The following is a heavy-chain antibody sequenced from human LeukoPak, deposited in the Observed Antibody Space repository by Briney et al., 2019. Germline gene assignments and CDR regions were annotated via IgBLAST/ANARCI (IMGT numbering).Heavy chain of an antibody. J-gene: IGHJ6*03. V-gene: IGHV3-13*01. Sequence: PGGSLRLSCAASGFTFSSYSMNWVRQATGKGLEWVSAIGTAGDTYYPGSVKGRFTISRENAKNSLYLQMNSLRAGDTAVYFCARGKRRDGYKPGYYYYYYMDVWGKGTTVTISS. D-gene: IGHD5-24*01. CDR3: ARGKRRDGYKPGYYYYYYMDV. CDR2: IGTAGDT. CDR1: GFTFSSYS.